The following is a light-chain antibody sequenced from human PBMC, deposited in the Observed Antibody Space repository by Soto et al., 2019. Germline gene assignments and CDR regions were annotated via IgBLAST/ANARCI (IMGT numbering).Light chain of an antibody. CDR3: SSYAGSNCL. CDR1: SSTIGDFNS. Sequence: QSVLTQPPSASGSPGQSVTISCTGTSSTIGDFNSVSWYQHHPGKAPKLVIYEVNKRPSGVPDRFSGSKSGNTASLTVSGLQAEDEADYYCSSYAGSNCLFGGGTKLTVL. CDR2: EVN. J-gene: IGLJ2*01. V-gene: IGLV2-8*01.